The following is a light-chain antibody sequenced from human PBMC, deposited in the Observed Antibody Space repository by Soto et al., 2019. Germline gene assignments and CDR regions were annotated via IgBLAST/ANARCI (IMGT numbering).Light chain of an antibody. CDR1: QSLSSW. CDR3: QQYNSLWT. V-gene: IGKV1-5*03. Sequence: DIQMTQSPSTLSASVVDRVTITCRASQSLSSWLAWYQQKPGKAPRLLIYKASSLESGVPSRFSGSGSGTEFTLTISSLQPDDFATYYCQQYNSLWTFGQGTKVDIK. J-gene: IGKJ1*01. CDR2: KAS.